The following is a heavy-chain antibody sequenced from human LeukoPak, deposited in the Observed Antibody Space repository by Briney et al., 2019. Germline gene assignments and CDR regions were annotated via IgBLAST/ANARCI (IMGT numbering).Heavy chain of an antibody. CDR3: AKDQSDGPRKHDAFDI. Sequence: LSGGSLRLSCAASGFTFSSYAMSWVRQAPGKGLEWVSAINHSGGSTYYADSVKGRFTISRDNSKNTLYLQMNSLRAEDTAVYYCAKDQSDGPRKHDAFDIWGQGTMVTVSS. V-gene: IGHV3-23*01. J-gene: IGHJ3*02. D-gene: IGHD1-14*01. CDR1: GFTFSSYA. CDR2: INHSGGST.